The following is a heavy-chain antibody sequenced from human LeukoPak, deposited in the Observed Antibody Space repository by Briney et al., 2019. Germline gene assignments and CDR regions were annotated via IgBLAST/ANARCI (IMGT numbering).Heavy chain of an antibody. CDR2: INPSGGST. V-gene: IGHV1-46*01. D-gene: IGHD5-12*01. J-gene: IGHJ3*02. CDR1: GYTFTGYY. Sequence: ASVKVSCKASGYTFTGYYIHWVRQAPGQGLEWMGIINPSGGSTSYAQKFQGRVTMTRDTSTSTVYMELSSLRSEDTAVYYCARDGYRTAFDIWGQGTMVTVSS. CDR3: ARDGYRTAFDI.